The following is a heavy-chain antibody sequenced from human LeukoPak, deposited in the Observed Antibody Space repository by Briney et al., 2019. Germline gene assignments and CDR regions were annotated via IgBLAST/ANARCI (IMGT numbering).Heavy chain of an antibody. J-gene: IGHJ4*02. CDR1: GYTFTSYY. V-gene: IGHV1-46*01. Sequence: ASVKVSCKASGYTFTSYYMHWVRQAPGQGLEWMGIINPSGGSTSYAQKFQGRVTMTRDTSTSTVYMELSSLRSEDTAVYYCARDRCTNVVCQYYFDYWGQGTLVTVSS. CDR3: ARDRCTNVVCQYYFDY. CDR2: INPSGGST. D-gene: IGHD2-8*01.